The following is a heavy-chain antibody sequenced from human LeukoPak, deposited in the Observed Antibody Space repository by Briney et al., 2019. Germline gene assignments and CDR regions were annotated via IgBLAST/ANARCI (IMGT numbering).Heavy chain of an antibody. CDR3: AREAYITIFKSWFDP. CDR2: IIPIFGTA. CDR1: GGTFSSYA. Sequence: SVKVSCKASGGTFSSYAISWVRQAPGQGLEWMGGIIPIFGTANYAQKFQGRVTITTDESTSTAYMELSSLRSEDTAVYYCAREAYITIFKSWFDPWGQGTLVTVSS. V-gene: IGHV1-69*05. D-gene: IGHD3-3*01. J-gene: IGHJ5*02.